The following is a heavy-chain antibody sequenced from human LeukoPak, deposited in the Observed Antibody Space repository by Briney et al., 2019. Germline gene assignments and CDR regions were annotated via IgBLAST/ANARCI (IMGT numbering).Heavy chain of an antibody. CDR3: AKDPYSYGSYFDY. J-gene: IGHJ4*02. CDR1: GFSFSGCG. CDR2: IWYDGRDK. V-gene: IGHV3-30*02. Sequence: GGSLRLSCAASGFSFSGCGMHWVRQAPGKGLEWVAFIWYDGRDKYYADSEKGQFTISRDNSKNTLYLQMNSLRPEDTAVYYCAKDPYSYGSYFDYWGQGTVVTVSS. D-gene: IGHD5-18*01.